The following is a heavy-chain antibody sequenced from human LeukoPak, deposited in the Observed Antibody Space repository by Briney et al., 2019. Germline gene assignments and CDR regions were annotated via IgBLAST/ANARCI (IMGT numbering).Heavy chain of an antibody. D-gene: IGHD6-19*01. V-gene: IGHV1-69*13. CDR3: ARGGIAVAGNWFDP. CDR2: IIPIFGTA. Sequence: SVKVSFKASGGTFSSYAISWVRQAPGQGLEWMGGIIPIFGTANYAQKLQGRVTITADESTSTAYMELSSLRSEDTAVYYCARGGIAVAGNWFDPWGQGTLVTVSS. CDR1: GGTFSSYA. J-gene: IGHJ5*02.